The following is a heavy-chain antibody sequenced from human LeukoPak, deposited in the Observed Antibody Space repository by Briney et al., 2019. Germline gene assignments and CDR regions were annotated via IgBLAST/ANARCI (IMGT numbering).Heavy chain of an antibody. V-gene: IGHV4-30-4*01. CDR2: IYYSGST. J-gene: IGHJ4*02. CDR3: GRVGRGSGSTRFDY. D-gene: IGHD3-10*01. CDR1: GGSISSGDYY. Sequence: SQTLSLTCTVSGGSISSGDYYWSWIRQPPGKGLEGIGYIYYSGSTYYNPSLKSRVTISVDTSKNRFSLKLSSVTAADTAVYYCGRVGRGSGSTRFDYWGQGTLVTVSS.